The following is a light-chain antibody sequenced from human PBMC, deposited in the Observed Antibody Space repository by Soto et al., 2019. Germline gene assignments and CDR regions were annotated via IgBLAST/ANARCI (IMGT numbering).Light chain of an antibody. CDR2: RND. CDR3: AAWDGSLSVWV. J-gene: IGLJ3*02. Sequence: QSVLTQPPSASGTPGQRVTISCSGSSSNIGSKYVYWYQQLPGTAPKLLIYRNDQRPSGVPDRFSGSKSGTSASLAISGLRSEDEADYYCAAWDGSLSVWVFGGGTKLTVL. CDR1: SSNIGSKY. V-gene: IGLV1-47*01.